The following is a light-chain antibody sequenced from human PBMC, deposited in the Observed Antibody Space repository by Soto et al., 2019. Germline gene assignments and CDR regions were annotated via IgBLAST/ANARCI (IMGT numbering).Light chain of an antibody. Sequence: QSALTQPASVSGSPGQSITISCTGTNSDVGGYTYVSWYQQHPGKAPKLMIYDVSNRPSGVSNRFSGSKSGNTASLTISGLQAEDGADYSCSSYTSTSTPFVFGTGT. CDR2: DVS. CDR1: NSDVGGYTY. CDR3: SSYTSTSTPFV. J-gene: IGLJ1*01. V-gene: IGLV2-14*03.